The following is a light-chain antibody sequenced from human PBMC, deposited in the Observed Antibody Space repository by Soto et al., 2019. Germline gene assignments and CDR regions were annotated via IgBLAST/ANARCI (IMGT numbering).Light chain of an antibody. J-gene: IGKJ3*01. CDR3: QQYYSSPFT. CDR1: QSGLYSSNDKNY. CDR2: WAS. V-gene: IGKV4-1*01. Sequence: DIVITQSPDSVAVSLVERATINCKSRQSGLYSSNDKNYLAWYQQKRGQPPRLLIYWASTRESGVPDRVTGGGCATDSPLTISRLPDEDVAVYYRQQYYSSPFTFGPGTKVDIK.